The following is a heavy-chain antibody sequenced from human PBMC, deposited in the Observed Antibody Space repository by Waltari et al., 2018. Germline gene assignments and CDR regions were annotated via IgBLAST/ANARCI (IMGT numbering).Heavy chain of an antibody. Sequence: QVQLEQSGAEVKKPGSSVEVFCKASGGTFSSYGFSWVRQAPGQGLEWMGSIIPVVGRPQYAQKLENRVIITADESASTVYMELRRLTLDDTALFYCARSGLGRDLPAYWGPGTLVTVSS. CDR2: IIPVVGRP. J-gene: IGHJ4*02. CDR3: ARSGLGRDLPAY. CDR1: GGTFSSYG. D-gene: IGHD5-12*01. V-gene: IGHV1-69*11.